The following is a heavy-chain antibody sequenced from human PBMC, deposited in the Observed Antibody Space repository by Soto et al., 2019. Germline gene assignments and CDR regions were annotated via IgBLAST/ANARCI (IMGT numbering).Heavy chain of an antibody. Sequence: QVQLVESGGGVVQPGRSLRLSCAASRFTFSNYGMHWVRQTPGKGLEWVAVISYDGSNKYYADSVKGRFTISRDNSKNTLYLQMNSLIAEETAVDYCLKGGYHYFDYWGQGTMVTVSS. J-gene: IGHJ4*02. CDR3: LKGGYHYFDY. CDR1: RFTFSNYG. D-gene: IGHD5-12*01. V-gene: IGHV3-30*18. CDR2: ISYDGSNK.